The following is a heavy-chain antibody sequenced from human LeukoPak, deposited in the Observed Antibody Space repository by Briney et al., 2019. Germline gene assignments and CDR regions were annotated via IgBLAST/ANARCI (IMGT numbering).Heavy chain of an antibody. D-gene: IGHD6-19*01. CDR3: AREAAVAGTGVYFDY. J-gene: IGHJ4*02. CDR1: GYTFTSYY. Sequence: ASVKVSCKASGYTFTSYYMHWVRQAPGQGLEWMGWINPDSGGTNFAQKFQGRVTMTRDTSISTAYMDLSRLRSDETAVYYCAREAAVAGTGVYFDYWGQGTLVTVSS. V-gene: IGHV1-2*02. CDR2: INPDSGGT.